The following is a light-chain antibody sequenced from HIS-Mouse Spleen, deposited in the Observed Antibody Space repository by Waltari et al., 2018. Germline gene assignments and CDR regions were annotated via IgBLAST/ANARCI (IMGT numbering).Light chain of an antibody. CDR2: KDS. J-gene: IGLJ3*02. Sequence: SYELTQPSSVSVSPGQTARITCSGDVLAKKYARWFQQKPGQAPVLVIYKDSERPSGIPERFSGSSSGTTVTLTISVAQVEDEADYYCYSAADNNRGVFGGGTKLTVL. V-gene: IGLV3-27*01. CDR3: YSAADNNRGV. CDR1: VLAKKY.